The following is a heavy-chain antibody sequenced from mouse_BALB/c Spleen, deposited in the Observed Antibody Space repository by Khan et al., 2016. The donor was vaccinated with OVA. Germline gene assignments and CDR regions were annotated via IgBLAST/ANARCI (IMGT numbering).Heavy chain of an antibody. Sequence: QVQLKESGPGLVAPSQSLSITCTVSGFSLTNYGVNWVRQPPGRGLEWLGVIWGDGSTNYHSGLKSRLTISKDNSKSQVFLKLNSLQTDDTATYYCAGFESSYYAIGYWGQGTSVTVSS. V-gene: IGHV2-3*01. J-gene: IGHJ4*01. CDR1: GFSLTNYG. CDR2: IWGDGST. CDR3: AGFESSYYAIGY.